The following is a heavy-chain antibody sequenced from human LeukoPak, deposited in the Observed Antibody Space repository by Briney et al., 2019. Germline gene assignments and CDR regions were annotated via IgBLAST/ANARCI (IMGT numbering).Heavy chain of an antibody. CDR3: ARGSSYDSQRYDLGYFGP. V-gene: IGHV4-34*01. CDR1: GGSFSSFY. D-gene: IGHD3-10*01. Sequence: SETLSLTCADFGGSFSSFYWTWFRQPPGKGLEWIGEINHSGDTNYNPSLKSRVTMSVDTSKNQFSMKLVLVTAADTAVYYCARGSSYDSQRYDLGYFGPWGQGTLVTVSS. CDR2: INHSGDT. J-gene: IGHJ5*02.